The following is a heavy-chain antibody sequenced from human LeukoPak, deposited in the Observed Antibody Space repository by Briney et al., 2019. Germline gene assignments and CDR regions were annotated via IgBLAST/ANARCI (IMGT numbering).Heavy chain of an antibody. V-gene: IGHV4-61*02. CDR3: ARANCDILTGPNTRGDYYYYYYMDV. Sequence: SETLSLTYTVSGGSISSGSYYWSWIRQPAGKGLEWIGRIYTSGSTNYNPSLKSRVTISVDTSKNQFSLKLSSVTAADTAVYYCARANCDILTGPNTRGDYYYYYYMDVWGKGTTVTISS. CDR1: GGSISSGSYY. D-gene: IGHD3-9*01. CDR2: IYTSGST. J-gene: IGHJ6*03.